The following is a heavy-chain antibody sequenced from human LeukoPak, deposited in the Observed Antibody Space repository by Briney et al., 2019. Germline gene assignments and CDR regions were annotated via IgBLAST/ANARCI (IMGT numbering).Heavy chain of an antibody. J-gene: IGHJ4*02. CDR3: ARGSRGYSYG. D-gene: IGHD5-18*01. CDR2: IYYSGST. Sequence: SETLSLTCAVSGGSISSGGYSWSWIRQPPGKGLEWIGYIYYSGSTNYNPSLKSRVTISVDTSKNQFSLKLSSVTAADTAVYYCARGSRGYSYGWGQGTLVTVSS. V-gene: IGHV4-61*08. CDR1: GGSISSGGYS.